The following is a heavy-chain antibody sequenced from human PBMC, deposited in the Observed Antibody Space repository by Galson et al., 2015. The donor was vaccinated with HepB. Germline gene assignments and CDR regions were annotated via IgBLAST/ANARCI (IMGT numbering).Heavy chain of an antibody. CDR3: AKEGSSLLWFGDLLSYSDY. CDR1: GFTFSSYG. V-gene: IGHV3-30*18. CDR2: ISYDGRNK. J-gene: IGHJ4*02. Sequence: SLRLSCAASGFTFSSYGMHWVRQAPGKGLEWVAVISYDGRNKYYADSVKGRFTISRDNSKNTLYLQMNSLRAEDTAVYYCAKEGSSLLWFGDLLSYSDYWGQGTPVTVSS. D-gene: IGHD3-10*01.